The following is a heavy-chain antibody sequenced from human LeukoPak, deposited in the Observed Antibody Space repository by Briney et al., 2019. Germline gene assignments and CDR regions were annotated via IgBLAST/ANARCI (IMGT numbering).Heavy chain of an antibody. V-gene: IGHV4-34*01. J-gene: IGHJ5*02. Sequence: SETLSLTCAVYGGSFGTYYWSWIRQPPGKGLEWIGEINHSGSTNYNPSLKSRVTISVDTSKNQFSLKLSSVTAADTAVYYCARGGHYDFWSGYYRNWFDPWGQGTLVTVSS. CDR3: ARGGHYDFWSGYYRNWFDP. CDR1: GGSFGTYY. CDR2: INHSGST. D-gene: IGHD3-3*01.